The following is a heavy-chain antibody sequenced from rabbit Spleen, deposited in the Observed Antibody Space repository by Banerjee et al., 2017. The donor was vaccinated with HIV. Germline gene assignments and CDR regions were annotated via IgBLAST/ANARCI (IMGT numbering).Heavy chain of an antibody. Sequence: QEQLVESGGGLVQPEGSLTLTCTASRFSFSDKEVMCWVRQAPGKGLEWIGCINSITGKTVYATWAKGRFTISRASSTTVFLQMTSLTAADTATYFCARDNAGSDTGYDLWGPGTLVTVS. V-gene: IGHV1S45*01. CDR1: RFSFSDKEV. D-gene: IGHD7-1*01. J-gene: IGHJ4*01. CDR2: INSITGKT. CDR3: ARDNAGSDTGYDL.